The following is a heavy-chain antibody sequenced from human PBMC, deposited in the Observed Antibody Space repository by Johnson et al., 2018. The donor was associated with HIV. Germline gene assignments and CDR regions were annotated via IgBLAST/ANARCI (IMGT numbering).Heavy chain of an antibody. CDR3: ARPAIVVLPAGAFDI. Sequence: VQLVESGGGLLQPGRSLRLSCAASGFTFSSYAMHLVRQAPGKGLEWVSGISWNSGSIGYADSVKGRFTISRDNSKNTLYLQMNSLRGDDTAVYYCARPAIVVLPAGAFDIGGPGTMVTVSS. CDR2: ISWNSGSI. D-gene: IGHD2-2*01. J-gene: IGHJ3*02. CDR1: GFTFSSYA. V-gene: IGHV3-9*01.